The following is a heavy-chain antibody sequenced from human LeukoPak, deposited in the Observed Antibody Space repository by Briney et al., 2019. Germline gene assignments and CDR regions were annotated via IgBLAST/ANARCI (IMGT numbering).Heavy chain of an antibody. J-gene: IGHJ3*01. V-gene: IGHV3-20*04. CDR1: GFTFKDYG. Sequence: PGGSLRLSCAASGFTFKDYGMSWVRQVPGKGLEWISAINCNGKSIGYADSVQGRFTISRDNAKNALYLQMNSLRPEDTAVYYCAKDAKDFWSGFPNHDAFDVWGQGTMVTVS. CDR2: INCNGKSI. CDR3: AKDAKDFWSGFPNHDAFDV. D-gene: IGHD3-3*01.